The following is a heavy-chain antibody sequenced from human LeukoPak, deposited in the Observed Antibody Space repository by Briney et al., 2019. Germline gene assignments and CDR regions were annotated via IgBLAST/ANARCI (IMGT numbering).Heavy chain of an antibody. Sequence: GGSLRLSCAASGFTFSSYLMSWVRQAPGKGLEWVANINQDGSEKYYVDSVKGRFTISRDNAKNSLYLQMNSLRAEDTAVYYCAREPYGDYVSPLDYWGQGTLVTVSS. D-gene: IGHD4-17*01. CDR2: INQDGSEK. J-gene: IGHJ4*02. CDR1: GFTFSSYL. CDR3: AREPYGDYVSPLDY. V-gene: IGHV3-7*01.